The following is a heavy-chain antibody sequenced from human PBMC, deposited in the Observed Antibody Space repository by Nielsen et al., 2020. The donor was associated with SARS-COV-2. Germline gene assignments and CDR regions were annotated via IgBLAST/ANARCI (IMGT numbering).Heavy chain of an antibody. V-gene: IGHV4-59*01. Sequence: SETLSLTCTVSGGSISSYYWSWIRQPPRKGLEWIGYIYYSGSTYYNPSLKSRVTISVDTSKNQFSLQLSSVTAADTAVYYCARVLYGGSYRYFDYWGQGTLVTVSS. CDR3: ARVLYGGSYRYFDY. CDR1: GGSISSYY. J-gene: IGHJ4*02. CDR2: IYYSGST. D-gene: IGHD1-26*01.